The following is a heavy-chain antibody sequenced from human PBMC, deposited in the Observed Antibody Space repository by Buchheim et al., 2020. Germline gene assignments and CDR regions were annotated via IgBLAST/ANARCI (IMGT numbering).Heavy chain of an antibody. D-gene: IGHD3-3*01. CDR1: GFTFSSYW. CDR2: IKQDGSEK. V-gene: IGHV3-7*01. CDR3: AREYYDFWSGYFYGMDV. Sequence: EVQLVESGGGLVQPGGSLRLSCAASGFTFSSYWMSWVRQAPGKGLEWVANIKQDGSEKYYVDSVKGRFTISRDNAKNSLYMQMNSLRAEDTAVYYCAREYYDFWSGYFYGMDVCGQGTT. J-gene: IGHJ6*02.